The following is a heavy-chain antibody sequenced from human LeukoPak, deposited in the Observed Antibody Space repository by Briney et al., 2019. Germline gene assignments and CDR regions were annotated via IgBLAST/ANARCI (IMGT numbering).Heavy chain of an antibody. Sequence: PGGSLRLSCAASGFTFSSYAMSWVRQAPGKGLEWVSVIYSGGSTYYADSVKGRFTISRDNSKNTLYLQMNSLRAEDTAVYYCARDLSGYDPGAFDIWGQGTMVTVSS. CDR3: ARDLSGYDPGAFDI. V-gene: IGHV3-53*01. D-gene: IGHD5-12*01. J-gene: IGHJ3*02. CDR2: IYSGGST. CDR1: GFTFSSYA.